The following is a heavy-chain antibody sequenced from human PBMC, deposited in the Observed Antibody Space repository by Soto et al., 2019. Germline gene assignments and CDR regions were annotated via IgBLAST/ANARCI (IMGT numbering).Heavy chain of an antibody. CDR1: GGLFSSYP. CDR2: IIPVFQTA. V-gene: IGHV1-69*01. J-gene: IGHJ4*02. D-gene: IGHD3-22*01. Sequence: QEQLVQSGAEVKKPGSSVKVSCKASGGLFSSYPSSWVRQVLGQGLEWMGGIIPVFQTAYYTQRFQGRVTINADESTNTAYMELSSLRSEDTAIYYCARGGSGYTWFNEFWGQGTLVTVSS. CDR3: ARGGSGYTWFNEF.